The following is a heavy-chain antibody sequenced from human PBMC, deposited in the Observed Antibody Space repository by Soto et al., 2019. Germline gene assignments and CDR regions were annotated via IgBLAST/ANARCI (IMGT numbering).Heavy chain of an antibody. V-gene: IGHV1-8*01. Sequence: SVKVSCKASGSTFTSYDINWVRQATGQGLEYLGWMNPNSGDTAYVQKFQGRLTMTWDTSITTAYMELSGLRSEDTALYFCARGVKYGAYSRWFDPWGQGTLVTVS. D-gene: IGHD4-17*01. CDR3: ARGVKYGAYSRWFDP. CDR2: MNPNSGDT. J-gene: IGHJ5*02. CDR1: GSTFTSYD.